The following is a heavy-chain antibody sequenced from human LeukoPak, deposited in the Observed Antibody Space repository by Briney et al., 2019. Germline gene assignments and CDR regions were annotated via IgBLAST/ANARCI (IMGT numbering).Heavy chain of an antibody. CDR3: AIKVGATGGIDY. Sequence: GGSLRLSCAASGFTFDDYTMHWVRQAPGKGLEWVSLISWDGGSTYYADSVKGRFTISRDNSKNSLYLQMNSLRTEDTALYYCAIKVGATGGIDYWGQGTLVTVSS. CDR1: GFTFDDYT. CDR2: ISWDGGST. D-gene: IGHD1-26*01. V-gene: IGHV3-43*01. J-gene: IGHJ4*02.